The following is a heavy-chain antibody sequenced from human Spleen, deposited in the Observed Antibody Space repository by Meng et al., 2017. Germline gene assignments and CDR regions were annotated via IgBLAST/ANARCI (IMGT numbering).Heavy chain of an antibody. CDR3: ATDPVLDTSGYNY. Sequence: SETLSLTCAVSGSSISNGYYWGWIRQPPGKGLEWIGSIYFSGSTFYNPSLKSRLTISVDTSKNQFSLNLNSVTAADTAVYYCATDPVLDTSGYNYWGQGTLVTVSS. CDR2: IYFSGST. V-gene: IGHV4-38-2*02. J-gene: IGHJ4*02. D-gene: IGHD3-22*01. CDR1: GSSISNGYY.